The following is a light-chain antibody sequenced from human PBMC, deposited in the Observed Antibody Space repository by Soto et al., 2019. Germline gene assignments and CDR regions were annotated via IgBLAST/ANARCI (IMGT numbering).Light chain of an antibody. Sequence: QLVLTQPPSASGSPGQSVTISCTGTSSDVGAYNYVSWYQQHPGKAPKLMIYEVSKRPSGVPDRFSGSKSGNTASLTVSGLQAEDEADYYCSSYAGSTKVVFGGGTKLTVL. CDR2: EVS. V-gene: IGLV2-8*01. CDR1: SSDVGAYNY. J-gene: IGLJ2*01. CDR3: SSYAGSTKVV.